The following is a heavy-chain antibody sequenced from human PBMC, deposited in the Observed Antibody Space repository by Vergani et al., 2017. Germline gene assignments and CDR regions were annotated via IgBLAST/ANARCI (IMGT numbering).Heavy chain of an antibody. Sequence: EAQLLESGGGLAQPGGSLRLSCAATGFSFAGYAMTWVRQAPGKGPEWVSGISGSGGSTYYAGSVKGRFTISRDSSKNTLYLQMNSLSAGDTAVYYCAKANPRNSGYDYLYYYHAMDVWGQGTTVTVSS. CDR2: ISGSGGST. D-gene: IGHD5-12*01. CDR3: AKANPRNSGYDYLYYYHAMDV. V-gene: IGHV3-23*01. CDR1: GFSFAGYA. J-gene: IGHJ6*02.